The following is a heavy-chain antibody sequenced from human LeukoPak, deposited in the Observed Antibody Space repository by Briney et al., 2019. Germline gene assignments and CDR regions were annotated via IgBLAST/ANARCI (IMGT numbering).Heavy chain of an antibody. CDR1: GGTFSSYA. J-gene: IGHJ6*03. Sequence: ASVKVSCKASGGTFSSYAISWVRQAPGQGLEWMGGIIPIFGTANYAQKFQGRVTITADESTSTAYMELSSLRSEDTAVYYCARGRGLVGYYYMDVWGKGTTVTVSS. CDR2: IIPIFGTA. D-gene: IGHD2-8*02. CDR3: ARGRGLVGYYYMDV. V-gene: IGHV1-69*13.